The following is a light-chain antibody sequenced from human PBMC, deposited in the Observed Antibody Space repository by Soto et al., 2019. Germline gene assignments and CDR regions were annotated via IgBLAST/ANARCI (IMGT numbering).Light chain of an antibody. CDR2: EVN. CDR1: SSDVGSYDR. CDR3: CSSVGSPNWV. J-gene: IGLJ3*02. Sequence: QSALTQPASVSGSPGQSIAISCTGTSSDVGSYDRVSWYQHHPGKAPTLMIYEVNKRPSGVSDRFSGSKSGNTASLTISGLQADDEAAYYCCSSVGSPNWVFGGGTKLTVL. V-gene: IGLV2-23*02.